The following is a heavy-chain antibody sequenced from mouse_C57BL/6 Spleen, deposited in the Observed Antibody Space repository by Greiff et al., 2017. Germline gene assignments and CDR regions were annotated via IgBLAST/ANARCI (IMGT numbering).Heavy chain of an antibody. Sequence: EVKLEESGPGLVKPSQSLSLTCSVTGYSITSGYYWNWIRQFPGNKLEWMGYISYDGSNNYNPSLKNRISITRDTSKNQFFLKLNSVTTEDTATYYCARDEGTGTFYWYFDVWGTGTTVTVSS. J-gene: IGHJ1*03. D-gene: IGHD4-1*01. CDR3: ARDEGTGTFYWYFDV. V-gene: IGHV3-6*01. CDR1: GYSITSGYY. CDR2: ISYDGSN.